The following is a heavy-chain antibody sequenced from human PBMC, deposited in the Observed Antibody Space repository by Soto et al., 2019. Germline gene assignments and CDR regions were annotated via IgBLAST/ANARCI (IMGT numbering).Heavy chain of an antibody. CDR3: AKDLNIGSSGHSFDY. D-gene: IGHD3-22*01. CDR2: ISYDGSNK. J-gene: IGHJ4*02. Sequence: SLRLSCAASGFTFRSYGMHWVRQAPGKGLEWVAVISYDGSNKYYADSVKGRFTIYRDNSKNTLYLQMNSLRAEDTAVYYCAKDLNIGSSGHSFDYWGQGTPVTVSS. V-gene: IGHV3-30*18. CDR1: GFTFRSYG.